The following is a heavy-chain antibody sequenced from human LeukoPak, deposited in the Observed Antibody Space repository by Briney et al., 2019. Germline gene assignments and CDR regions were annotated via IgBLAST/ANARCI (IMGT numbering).Heavy chain of an antibody. D-gene: IGHD4-23*01. Sequence: SETLSLTCTVSGGSISSYYWTWIRQPPGKGLEWIGYIYYSGSTNYNPSLKSRVTISLDTSKNQFSLKLSSVTAADTAVYYCARGGGYGGNSGWFDPWGQGTLVTVSS. V-gene: IGHV4-59*12. CDR2: IYYSGST. CDR3: ARGGGYGGNSGWFDP. CDR1: GGSISSYY. J-gene: IGHJ5*02.